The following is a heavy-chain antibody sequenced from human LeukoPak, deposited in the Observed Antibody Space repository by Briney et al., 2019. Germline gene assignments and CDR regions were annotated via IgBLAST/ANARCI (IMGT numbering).Heavy chain of an antibody. CDR3: ARESRPRGGSCFDN. Sequence: GGSLTLACPASALFFSEVWVGWVRQAPGKGLEWVANIKEDGSETYYVDSVKGRFTISRDDATHSVYLPMNRQRAEDPAFYYCARESRPRGGSCFDNWGQGTLVTVSS. V-gene: IGHV3-7*01. CDR2: IKEDGSET. D-gene: IGHD2-15*01. CDR1: ALFFSEVW. J-gene: IGHJ4*02.